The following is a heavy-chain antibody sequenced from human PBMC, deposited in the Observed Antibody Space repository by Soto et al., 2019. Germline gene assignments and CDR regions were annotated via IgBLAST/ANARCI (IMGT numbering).Heavy chain of an antibody. CDR2: ISAYNGNT. J-gene: IGHJ5*02. CDR3: ASVPRIAVAGDNWFDP. Sequence: EASVKGSCKASGYTLTSYGISWGGQAPGQGLEWMGWISAYNGNTNYAQKLQGRVTMTTDTSTSTAYMELRSLRSDDTAVYYCASVPRIAVAGDNWFDPWGQGTLVTVSS. V-gene: IGHV1-18*01. CDR1: GYTLTSYG. D-gene: IGHD6-19*01.